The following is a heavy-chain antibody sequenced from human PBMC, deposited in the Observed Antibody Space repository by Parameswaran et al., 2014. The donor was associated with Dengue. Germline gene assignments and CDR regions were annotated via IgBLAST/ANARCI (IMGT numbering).Heavy chain of an antibody. Sequence: VRQAPGKGLEWIGSGDTYYNPSLKSRVTISVDTSKNQFSLNLSSVTAADTAVYYCARHGKHYDSSRDGGQAFDLWGQGVMVTVSS. CDR3: ARHGKHYDSSRDGGQAFDL. D-gene: IGHD3-3*01. CDR2: GDT. J-gene: IGHJ3*01. V-gene: IGHV4-39*01.